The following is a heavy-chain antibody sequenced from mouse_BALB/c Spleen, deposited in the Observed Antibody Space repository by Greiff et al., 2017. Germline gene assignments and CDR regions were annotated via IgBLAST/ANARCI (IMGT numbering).Heavy chain of an antibody. CDR1: GFTFSSYT. CDR2: ISNGGGST. J-gene: IGHJ2*01. CDR3: ARVYGSSGYFDY. D-gene: IGHD1-1*01. Sequence: DVKLVESGGGLVQPGGSLKLSCAASGFTFSSYTMSWVRQTPEKRLEWVAYISNGGGSTYYPDTVKGRFTISRDNAKNTLYLQMSSLKSEDTAMYYCARVYGSSGYFDYWGQGTTLTVSS. V-gene: IGHV5-12-2*01.